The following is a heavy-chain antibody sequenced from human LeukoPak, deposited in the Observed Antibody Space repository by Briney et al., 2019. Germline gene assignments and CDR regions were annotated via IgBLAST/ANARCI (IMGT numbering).Heavy chain of an antibody. CDR3: ARDIGAPRLLDI. J-gene: IGHJ3*02. Sequence: PSETLSLTCTVSGGSISSGGYYWSWIRQHPGKGLEWIGYIYYSGSTYYNPPLKSRVTISVDTSKNQFSLKLSSVTAADTAVYYCARDIGAPRLLDIWGQGTMVTVSS. CDR2: IYYSGST. CDR1: GGSISSGGYY. D-gene: IGHD5-12*01. V-gene: IGHV4-31*03.